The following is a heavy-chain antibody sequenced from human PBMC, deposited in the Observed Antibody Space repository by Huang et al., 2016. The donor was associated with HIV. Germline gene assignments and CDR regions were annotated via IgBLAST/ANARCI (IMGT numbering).Heavy chain of an antibody. Sequence: QVQLVQSGVEVKKPGASVKVSCKASGYTFTSYGISWVRQAPGQGLGWMGWISAYNGGTNYAQNVQVRVTMTTDTSTSTAYMELRSLRSDDTAVYYCARDSPLLGVVIVVVPTAPNAFDIWGQGTMVTVSS. CDR2: ISAYNGGT. CDR3: ARDSPLLGVVIVVVPTAPNAFDI. CDR1: GYTFTSYG. J-gene: IGHJ3*02. V-gene: IGHV1-18*01. D-gene: IGHD2-2*01.